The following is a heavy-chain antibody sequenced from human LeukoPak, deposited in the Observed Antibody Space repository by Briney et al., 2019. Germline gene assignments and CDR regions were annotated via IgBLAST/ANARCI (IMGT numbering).Heavy chain of an antibody. J-gene: IGHJ4*02. D-gene: IGHD5-18*01. CDR2: IRYDGGET. Sequence: PGGSLRLSCAASGFTFNRRGMHWVRQAPGKGLEWVAFIRYDGGETFYADFVKGRFTISRDNSKNTLYLQMNSLRAEDTAVYYCAKHPRIQLWLIGVDYWGQGTLVTVSS. V-gene: IGHV3-30*02. CDR1: GFTFNRRG. CDR3: AKHPRIQLWLIGVDY.